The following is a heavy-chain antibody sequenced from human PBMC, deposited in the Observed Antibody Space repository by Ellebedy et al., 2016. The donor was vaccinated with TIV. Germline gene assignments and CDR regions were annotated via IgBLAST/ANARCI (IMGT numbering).Heavy chain of an antibody. CDR2: IYSGGST. J-gene: IGHJ4*02. CDR1: GFTFSSYS. CDR3: ARDSEGHNSGWYDY. Sequence: GESLKISXAASGFTFSSYSMSWVRQAPGKGLEWVSVIYSGGSTYYADSVKGRFTISRDNSKNTLYLQMNSLRAEDTAVYYCARDSEGHNSGWYDYWGQGTLVTVSS. V-gene: IGHV3-66*02. D-gene: IGHD6-19*01.